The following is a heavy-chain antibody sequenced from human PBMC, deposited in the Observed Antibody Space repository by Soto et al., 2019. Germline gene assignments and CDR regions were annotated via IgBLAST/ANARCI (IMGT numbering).Heavy chain of an antibody. CDR2: IIPIFGTA. J-gene: IGHJ4*02. V-gene: IGHV1-69*01. D-gene: IGHD6-19*01. CDR3: ARDLGIAVAGTFKGFDY. Sequence: VKVSCKASGGTFSSYAISWVRQAPGQGLEWMGGIIPIFGTANYAQKFQGRVTITADESTSTAYMELSSLRSEDTAVYYCARDLGIAVAGTFKGFDYWGQGTLVTVSS. CDR1: GGTFSSYA.